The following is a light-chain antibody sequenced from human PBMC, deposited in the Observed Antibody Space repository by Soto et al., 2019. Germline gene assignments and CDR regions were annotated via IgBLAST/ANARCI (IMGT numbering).Light chain of an antibody. CDR1: QSVRSW. Sequence: DIQMTQSPSTLSASVGDRVTITCRASQSVRSWLAWYQQKPGRAPKFLIYDAASLESGVPSRFSGSGSGTAFTLTISNLQPDDFANYYCQQYDNYPLTFGGGTKVEI. CDR2: DAA. J-gene: IGKJ4*01. CDR3: QQYDNYPLT. V-gene: IGKV1-5*01.